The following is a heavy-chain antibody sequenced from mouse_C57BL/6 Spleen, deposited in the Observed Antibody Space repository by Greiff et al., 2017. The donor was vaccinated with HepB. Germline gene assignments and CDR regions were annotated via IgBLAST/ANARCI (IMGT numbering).Heavy chain of an antibody. CDR2: IRSKSNNYAT. Sequence: EVMLVESGGGLVQPKGSLKLSCAASGFSFNTYAMNWVRQAPGKGLEWVARIRSKSNNYATYYADSVKDRFTISRDDSESMLYLQMNNLKTEDTAMYYCVRQLGRGFAYWGQGTLVTVSA. V-gene: IGHV10-1*01. J-gene: IGHJ3*01. CDR1: GFSFNTYA. CDR3: VRQLGRGFAY. D-gene: IGHD4-1*01.